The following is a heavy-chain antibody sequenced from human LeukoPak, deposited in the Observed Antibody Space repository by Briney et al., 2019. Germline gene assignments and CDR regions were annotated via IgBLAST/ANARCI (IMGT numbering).Heavy chain of an antibody. CDR2: ISNSGST. J-gene: IGHJ6*03. Sequence: SETLSLTCTVSGGSISSHYWTWIRQSPVKGLEWIGDISNSGSTSYNPSLKSRVTISIDTSKNQFSLKLSSVTAADTAVYYCGRDALVGYFSYYYMDVWGKGTTVAVSS. D-gene: IGHD2-15*01. CDR1: GGSISSHY. CDR3: GRDALVGYFSYYYMDV. V-gene: IGHV4-59*11.